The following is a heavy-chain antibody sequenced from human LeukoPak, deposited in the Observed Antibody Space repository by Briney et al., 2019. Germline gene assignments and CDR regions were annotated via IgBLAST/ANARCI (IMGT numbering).Heavy chain of an antibody. CDR3: ARDPRGGSLDY. Sequence: GGSLRLSCAASGFTFSSYWMHWVRQGPGKGLVWVSRIHSDGRSTDYADSVKGRFTISRDNAKNTLNLQMNSLRAEDTAVYYFARDPRGGSLDYWGQGALGAVSS. D-gene: IGHD3-16*01. CDR2: IHSDGRST. CDR1: GFTFSSYW. J-gene: IGHJ4*02. V-gene: IGHV3-74*01.